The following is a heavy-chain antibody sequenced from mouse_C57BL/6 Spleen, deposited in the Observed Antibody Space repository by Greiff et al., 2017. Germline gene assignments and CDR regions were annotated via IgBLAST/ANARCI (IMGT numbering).Heavy chain of an antibody. Sequence: QVQLKQSGPELVKPGASVKISCKASGYAFSSSWMNWVKQRPGKGLEWIGRIYPGDGDTNYNGKFKGKATLTADKSSSTAYMQLSSLTSEDSAVYFCAITDGYYEDRYFDVWGTGTTVTVSS. CDR1: GYAFSSSW. D-gene: IGHD2-3*01. V-gene: IGHV1-82*01. CDR2: IYPGDGDT. CDR3: AITDGYYEDRYFDV. J-gene: IGHJ1*03.